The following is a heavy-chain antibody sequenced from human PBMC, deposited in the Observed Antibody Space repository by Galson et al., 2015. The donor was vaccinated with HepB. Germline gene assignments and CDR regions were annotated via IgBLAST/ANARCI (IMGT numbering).Heavy chain of an antibody. D-gene: IGHD5-18*01. V-gene: IGHV4-59*01. Sequence: ETLSLTCTVSGGSISSYYWSWIRQPPGKGLEWIGYIYYSGSTNYNPSLKSRVTISVDTSKNQFSLKLSSVTAADTAVYYCARGFEEQLWLRPFDYWGQGTLVTVSS. CDR3: ARGFEEQLWLRPFDY. CDR2: IYYSGST. CDR1: GGSISSYY. J-gene: IGHJ4*02.